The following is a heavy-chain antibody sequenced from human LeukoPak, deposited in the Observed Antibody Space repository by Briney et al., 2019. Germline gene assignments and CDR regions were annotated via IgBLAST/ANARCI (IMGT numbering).Heavy chain of an antibody. Sequence: ASVKVSCKAPGGTFSSYAISWVRQAPGQGLEWMGRINPNSGDTNYAQNFQGRVTMTRDTSINTAYMELSRLRSDDTAVYYCARDYCSSTSCLFDYWGQGALVTVSS. V-gene: IGHV1-2*06. J-gene: IGHJ4*02. CDR1: GGTFSSYA. D-gene: IGHD2-2*01. CDR3: ARDYCSSTSCLFDY. CDR2: INPNSGDT.